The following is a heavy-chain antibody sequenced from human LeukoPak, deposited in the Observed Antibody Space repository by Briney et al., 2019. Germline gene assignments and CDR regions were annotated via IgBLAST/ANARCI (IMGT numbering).Heavy chain of an antibody. V-gene: IGHV4-30-4*01. D-gene: IGHD3-22*01. CDR2: IYYSGST. CDR3: ARGGYYYDSSGYLPD. J-gene: IGHJ4*02. Sequence: PSETLSLTCTVSGGSISSGDYYWSWIRQPPGKGLEWIGYIYYSGSTYYNPSLKSRVTISVDTSKNQFSLKLSSVTAADTAVYYCARGGYYYDSSGYLPDWGQGTLVTVSS. CDR1: GGSISSGDYY.